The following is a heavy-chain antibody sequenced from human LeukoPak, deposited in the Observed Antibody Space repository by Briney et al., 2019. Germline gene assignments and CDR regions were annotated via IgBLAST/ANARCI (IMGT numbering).Heavy chain of an antibody. Sequence: SETLSLTCTVSGGSISSGGYYWSWLRQHPGKGLEWIGYNSYYNPALKSRVTISLDTSKNQFPLNLSSVTAADTAVYYFARAILTPSGYVWHFDLWGRGTLVTVSS. CDR1: GGSISSGGYY. D-gene: IGHD3-3*01. V-gene: IGHV4-31*03. J-gene: IGHJ2*01. CDR2: NS. CDR3: ARAILTPSGYVWHFDL.